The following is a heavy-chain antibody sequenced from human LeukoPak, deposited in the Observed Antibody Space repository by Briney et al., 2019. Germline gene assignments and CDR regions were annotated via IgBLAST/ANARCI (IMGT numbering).Heavy chain of an antibody. CDR2: TNPSSGNT. J-gene: IGHJ4*02. D-gene: IGHD3-22*01. Sequence: ASVKVSCKASGYTFTSYDINWVRQATGQGLEWMGWTNPSSGNTGYAQKFQGRVTITRNTSISTAYMELSSLRSEDTAVYYCARAYYYDSSGYPTDYWGQGTLVTVSS. CDR1: GYTFTSYD. CDR3: ARAYYYDSSGYPTDY. V-gene: IGHV1-8*03.